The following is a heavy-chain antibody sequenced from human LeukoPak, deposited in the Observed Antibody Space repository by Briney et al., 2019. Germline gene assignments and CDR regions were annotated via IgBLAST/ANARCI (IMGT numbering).Heavy chain of an antibody. CDR1: GFTFSSYS. CDR3: AKDTASSWWYFDL. J-gene: IGHJ2*01. D-gene: IGHD5-18*01. CDR2: IGGSGSTT. V-gene: IGHV3-23*01. Sequence: GGSLRLSCAASGFTFSSYSMSWVRQAPGKGLEWVSAIGGSGSTTYYADSVKGRFTISRDNSKNTLYLQMNSLRAEDTAVYYCAKDTASSWWYFDLWGRGTLVTVSS.